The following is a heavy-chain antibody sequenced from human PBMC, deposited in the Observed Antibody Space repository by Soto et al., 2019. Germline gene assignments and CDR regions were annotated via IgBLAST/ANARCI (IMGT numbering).Heavy chain of an antibody. V-gene: IGHV3-15*01. CDR2: IKSKTDGGTT. CDR3: STGIVPPIPSRFHF. Sequence: PGGSLRLSCAASGFAVSSYYMNWVRQAPGKGLEWVGRIKSKTDGGTTDYAAPVKGRFTISRDDSKNTLYLQMNSLKTEDTAVYYFSTGIVPPIPSRFHFSGLVTTGTVSS. J-gene: IGHJ6*02. CDR1: GFAVSSYY. D-gene: IGHD1-26*01.